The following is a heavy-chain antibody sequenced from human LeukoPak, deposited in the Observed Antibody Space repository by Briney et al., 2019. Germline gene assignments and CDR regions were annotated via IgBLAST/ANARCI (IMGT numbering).Heavy chain of an antibody. D-gene: IGHD3-10*01. CDR2: IGGSGTTI. CDR1: GFTFSDYY. J-gene: IGHJ4*02. V-gene: IGHV3-11*01. CDR3: ARSAGSGSYYIDY. Sequence: GGSLRLSCAASGFTFSDYYMSWIRQAPGKGLEWVSYIGGSGTTIFYAHSVKGRFTISRDNAKNSLYLQMNSLRAEDTAVYYCARSAGSGSYYIDYWGQGTLITVSS.